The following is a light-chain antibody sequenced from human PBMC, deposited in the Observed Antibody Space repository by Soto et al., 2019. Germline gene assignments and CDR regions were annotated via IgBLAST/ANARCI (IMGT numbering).Light chain of an antibody. V-gene: IGLV2-14*01. CDR1: SSDVGSYNY. CDR3: SSYTSGSTLYV. Sequence: QSVLTQPASVSGCPGQSITISCTGTSSDVGSYNYVSWYQHHPGKAPRLMIYASSNRPSGVSHRFSGSRSGNTASLTISGLQAEDEADYYCSSYTSGSTLYVFGTGTKVTVL. CDR2: ASS. J-gene: IGLJ1*01.